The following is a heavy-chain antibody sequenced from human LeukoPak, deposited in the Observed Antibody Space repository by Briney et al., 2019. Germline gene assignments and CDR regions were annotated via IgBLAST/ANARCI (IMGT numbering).Heavy chain of an antibody. CDR3: ARSLRYSGSYLAAHYFDY. J-gene: IGHJ4*02. CDR1: GGSISSYY. V-gene: IGHV4-59*01. D-gene: IGHD1-26*01. Sequence: SETLSLTCTVSGGSISSYYWSWIRQPPGKGLEWIGYIYYSGSTNYNPSLKSRVTISVDTSKNQFSLKLSSVTAADTAVYYCARSLRYSGSYLAAHYFDYWGQGTLVTVSS. CDR2: IYYSGST.